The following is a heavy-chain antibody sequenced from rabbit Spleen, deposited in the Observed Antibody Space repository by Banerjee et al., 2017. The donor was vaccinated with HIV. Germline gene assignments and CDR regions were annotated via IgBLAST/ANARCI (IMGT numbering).Heavy chain of an antibody. CDR2: VGSGGFT. CDR3: ARFYAGYGDFGYAAM. Sequence: QSLEESGGDLVKPGASLTLTCKASGFDFSSSDYMCWVRQAPGKGLEWIACVGSGGFTYYANWAKGRFTISRTSSTTVTLQMTSLTAADTATYFCARFYAGYGDFGYAAMWGQGTLVTVS. D-gene: IGHD7-1*01. CDR1: GFDFSSSDY. J-gene: IGHJ4*01. V-gene: IGHV1S40*01.